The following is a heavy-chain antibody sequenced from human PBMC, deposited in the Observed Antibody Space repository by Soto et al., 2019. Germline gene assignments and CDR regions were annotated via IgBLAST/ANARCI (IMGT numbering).Heavy chain of an antibody. V-gene: IGHV1-18*01. J-gene: IGHJ4*02. Sequence: QVQLVQSGAEVKKPGASVKVSCKASGYKFITYGVSWVRQAPGQGLDWLGWIITYNGNTRYAERLQGRVTLTTDTTTNTAYMELRNLRSDDTAVYYCARGPTDYYDNSANYFLDYWGQGTLVTVSS. D-gene: IGHD3-22*01. CDR1: GYKFITYG. CDR3: ARGPTDYYDNSANYFLDY. CDR2: IITYNGNT.